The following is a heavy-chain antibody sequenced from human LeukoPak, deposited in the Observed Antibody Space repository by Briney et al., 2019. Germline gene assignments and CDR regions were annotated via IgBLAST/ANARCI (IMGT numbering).Heavy chain of an antibody. J-gene: IGHJ6*03. V-gene: IGHV3-30*02. D-gene: IGHD5-12*01. Sequence: GGSLRLSCAASGFTFSSYGMHWVRQAPGKGLEWVAFIRFDGSNKYYADSVKGRFTISRDNSKNTLYLQMKSLRAEDTAVYYCAKGGGYEAQYYYYYLDVWGKGTTVTISS. CDR1: GFTFSSYG. CDR3: AKGGGYEAQYYYYYLDV. CDR2: IRFDGSNK.